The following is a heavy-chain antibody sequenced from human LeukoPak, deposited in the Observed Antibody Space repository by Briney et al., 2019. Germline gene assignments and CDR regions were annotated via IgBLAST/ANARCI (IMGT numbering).Heavy chain of an antibody. CDR1: GGSFSGYY. Sequence: SETLSLTCAVYGGSFSGYYWSWIRQPPGKGLEWIGEINHSGSTNYNPSLKSRVTISVDTSKNQFSPKLSSVTAADTAVYYCARGGCSGGSCYEAAFDIWGQGTMVTVSS. V-gene: IGHV4-34*01. J-gene: IGHJ3*02. D-gene: IGHD2-15*01. CDR3: ARGGCSGGSCYEAAFDI. CDR2: INHSGST.